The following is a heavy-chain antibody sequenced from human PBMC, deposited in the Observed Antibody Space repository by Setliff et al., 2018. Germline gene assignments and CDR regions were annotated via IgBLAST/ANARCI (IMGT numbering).Heavy chain of an antibody. V-gene: IGHV1-8*02. CDR2: MNPNSGKT. CDR3: ARAPPKIVVTVAALDY. Sequence: ASVKVSCKASGYPFISYDINWVRQAPGQGLEWMGWMNPNSGKTGYAQKFQGRVIMTRNTSISTAYLELNTLRSDDTAVYYCARAPPKIVVTVAALDYWGQGALVTVSS. CDR1: GYPFISYD. J-gene: IGHJ4*02. D-gene: IGHD2-15*01.